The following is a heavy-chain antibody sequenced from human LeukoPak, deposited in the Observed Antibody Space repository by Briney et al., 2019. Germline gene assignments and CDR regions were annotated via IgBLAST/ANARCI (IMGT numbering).Heavy chain of an antibody. D-gene: IGHD5-12*01. CDR2: IYYSGST. CDR3: ARDLYRAVNCFDN. CDR1: GGSISSYY. V-gene: IGHV4-59*12. Sequence: PSETLSITCTVSGGSISSYYWSWIRQPPGKGLEWIGYIYYSGSTNHNPSIKSRVTISVDTSKNQFSLKLSSVTAADTAVYYCARDLYRAVNCFDNWGQGTLVTVSS. J-gene: IGHJ4*02.